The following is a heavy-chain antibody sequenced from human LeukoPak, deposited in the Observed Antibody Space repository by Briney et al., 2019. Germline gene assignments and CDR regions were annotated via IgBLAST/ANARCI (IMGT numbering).Heavy chain of an antibody. CDR3: AKGTDIVVVDYGMDV. D-gene: IGHD2-15*01. J-gene: IGHJ6*04. V-gene: IGHV3-23*01. Sequence: GGSLRLSCAASGFTFGSYAMGWVRQAAGKGLEWVSAISGSGGSTYYADSVKGRFTISRDNSKNTLYLQMNSLRAEDTAVYYCAKGTDIVVVDYGMDVWGKGTTVTVSS. CDR2: ISGSGGST. CDR1: GFTFGSYA.